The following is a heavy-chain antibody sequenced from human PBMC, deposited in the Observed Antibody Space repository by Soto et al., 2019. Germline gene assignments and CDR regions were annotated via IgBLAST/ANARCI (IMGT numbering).Heavy chain of an antibody. CDR3: ARSSRSYFEY. Sequence: QVQLQESGPGLVKPSQTLSLTCTVSGGSISNGGYYWSWIRQHPGKGLEWIGYIYNSWSTYYNPSLKSRITISANTSKNQFSLKVSSVTAADTAVYYCARSSRSYFEYWGQGTLVTVSS. CDR1: GGSISNGGYY. V-gene: IGHV4-31*03. CDR2: IYNSWST. J-gene: IGHJ4*02.